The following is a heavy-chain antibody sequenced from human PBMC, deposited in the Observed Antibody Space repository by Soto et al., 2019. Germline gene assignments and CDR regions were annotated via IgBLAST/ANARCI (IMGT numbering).Heavy chain of an antibody. V-gene: IGHV3-23*01. Sequence: GGSLRLSCAASGFTFSSFAINWVRQAPGKGLEWVSAITGSGGSTYYADSVKGRFTISRDNSKNTLYLQMNSLRAEDTAVYYCAKALGYCTGTTCSYFDFWGQGILVTVSS. CDR1: GFTFSSFA. D-gene: IGHD2-2*01. CDR3: AKALGYCTGTTCSYFDF. J-gene: IGHJ4*02. CDR2: ITGSGGST.